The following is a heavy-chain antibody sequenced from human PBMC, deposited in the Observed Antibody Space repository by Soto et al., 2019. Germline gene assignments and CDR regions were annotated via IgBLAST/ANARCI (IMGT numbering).Heavy chain of an antibody. CDR3: AGHNCSDYYDSSGYSGPITGYYGMDV. V-gene: IGHV5-10-1*01. D-gene: IGHD3-22*01. CDR1: GYSFTSYW. J-gene: IGHJ6*02. Sequence: PGESLKISCKGSGYSFTSYWISWVRQMPGKGLEWMGRIDPSDAYTNYSPSFQGHVTISADKSISTAYPQWILLMALNTAMYYCAGHNCSDYYDSSGYSGPITGYYGMDVWGQGTTVTVSS. CDR2: IDPSDAYT.